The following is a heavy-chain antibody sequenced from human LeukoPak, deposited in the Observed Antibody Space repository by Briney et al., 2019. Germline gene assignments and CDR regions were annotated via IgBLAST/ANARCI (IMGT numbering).Heavy chain of an antibody. CDR3: AKDPPYYYDSSGYGGGAFDI. J-gene: IGHJ3*02. Sequence: GGSLRLSCAASGFTFSDYDMHWVRQAPGKGLEWVAFIQYDGSNKYFADSVKGRFTISRDNSKNTLYLQMNSLRAEDTAVYYCAKDPPYYYDSSGYGGGAFDIWGQGTMVTVSS. CDR2: IQYDGSNK. CDR1: GFTFSDYD. V-gene: IGHV3-30*02. D-gene: IGHD3-22*01.